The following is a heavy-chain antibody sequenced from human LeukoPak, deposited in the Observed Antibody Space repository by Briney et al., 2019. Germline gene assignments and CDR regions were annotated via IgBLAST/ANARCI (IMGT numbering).Heavy chain of an antibody. Sequence: ASVKVSCKASGYTFTSYGISWVRQAPGQGLEWMGWISTYNGDTIFAQKFQGRLTMTKDTSTSTVDMELRSLRSDDTAVYYCTRDPSNTSGKYAYFDNWGQGTLVTVSS. CDR1: GYTFTSYG. D-gene: IGHD6-19*01. CDR2: ISTYNGDT. V-gene: IGHV1-18*01. CDR3: TRDPSNTSGKYAYFDN. J-gene: IGHJ4*02.